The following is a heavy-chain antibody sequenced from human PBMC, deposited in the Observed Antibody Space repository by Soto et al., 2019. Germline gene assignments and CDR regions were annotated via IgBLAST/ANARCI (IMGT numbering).Heavy chain of an antibody. Sequence: QVQLVQSGAEVKKPGSSVKVSCKASGGTFSSYAISWVRQAPGQGLEWMGGIIPIFGTANYAQKFQGRVTITADESTSTAYMELSSLRSEDTAVYYCARDPSPPLYCSGGSCYGYFDYWGQGTLVTVSS. D-gene: IGHD2-15*01. V-gene: IGHV1-69*01. CDR2: IIPIFGTA. J-gene: IGHJ4*02. CDR1: GGTFSSYA. CDR3: ARDPSPPLYCSGGSCYGYFDY.